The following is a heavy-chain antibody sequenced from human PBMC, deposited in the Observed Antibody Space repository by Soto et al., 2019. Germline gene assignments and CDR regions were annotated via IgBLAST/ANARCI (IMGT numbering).Heavy chain of an antibody. Sequence: ASVKVSCKASGYTFTGYFMHWVRQAPGQGLEWMGWINPYSGGADYAQSFQGRVTMTRDTSISTVYMELSRLRFDDTAVYYCARVIRGAYYNSPLDTWGQGTAVTVSS. CDR2: INPYSGGA. CDR3: ARVIRGAYYNSPLDT. J-gene: IGHJ5*02. CDR1: GYTFTGYF. V-gene: IGHV1-2*02. D-gene: IGHD3-10*01.